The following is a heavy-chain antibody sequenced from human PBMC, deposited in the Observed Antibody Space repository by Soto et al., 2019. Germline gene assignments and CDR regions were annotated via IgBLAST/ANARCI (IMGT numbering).Heavy chain of an antibody. CDR1: GFTFDDYT. V-gene: IGHV3-43*01. CDR3: AKDMMAAAGGFDY. CDR2: ISWDGGST. Sequence: EVQLVESGGVVVQPGGSLRLSCAASGFTFDDYTMHWVRQAPGKGLEWVSLISWDGGSTYYADSVKGRFTISRDNSKNSLYLQMNSLRTEDTALYYCAKDMMAAAGGFDYWGQGTLVTVSS. D-gene: IGHD6-13*01. J-gene: IGHJ4*02.